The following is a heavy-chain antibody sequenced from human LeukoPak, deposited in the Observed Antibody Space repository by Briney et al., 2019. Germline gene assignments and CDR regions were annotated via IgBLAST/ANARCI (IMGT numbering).Heavy chain of an antibody. V-gene: IGHV3-30*02. CDR1: GFIFSTYG. J-gene: IGHJ4*02. Sequence: GGSLRLSCSASGFIFSTYGMHWVRQAPGKGLEWVAFIRNDKSSEHYADSVKGRFTISRDNSKNTLYLQMNSLRPEDTAVYYCAKRISEAYYSLLDYWGQGTLVIVSS. CDR3: AKRISEAYYSLLDY. D-gene: IGHD2-15*01. CDR2: IRNDKSSE.